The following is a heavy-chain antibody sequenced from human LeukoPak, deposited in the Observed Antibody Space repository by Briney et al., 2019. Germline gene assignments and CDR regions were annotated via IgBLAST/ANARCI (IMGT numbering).Heavy chain of an antibody. Sequence: ASVKVSCKASGYTFTSDGISWVRQAPGQGLEWMGWISAYNGNTNYAQKLQGRVTMTTDTSTSTAYMELRSLRSDDTAVYYCARMIAGHYDSSGYPPYYFDYWGQGTLVTVSS. D-gene: IGHD3-22*01. V-gene: IGHV1-18*01. CDR3: ARMIAGHYDSSGYPPYYFDY. CDR2: ISAYNGNT. CDR1: GYTFTSDG. J-gene: IGHJ4*02.